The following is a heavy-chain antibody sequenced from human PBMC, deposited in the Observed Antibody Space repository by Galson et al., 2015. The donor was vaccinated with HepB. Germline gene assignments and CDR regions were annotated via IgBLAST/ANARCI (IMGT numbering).Heavy chain of an antibody. CDR3: AAGLYCSGGSCYSGNY. D-gene: IGHD2-15*01. CDR2: ISSSSSYI. J-gene: IGHJ4*02. CDR1: GFTFSSYS. Sequence: SLRLSCAASGFTFSSYSMNWVRQPPGKGLEWVSSISSSSSYIYYADSVKGRFTISRDNAKNSLYLQMNSLRAEDTAVYYCAAGLYCSGGSCYSGNYWGQGTLVTVSS. V-gene: IGHV3-21*01.